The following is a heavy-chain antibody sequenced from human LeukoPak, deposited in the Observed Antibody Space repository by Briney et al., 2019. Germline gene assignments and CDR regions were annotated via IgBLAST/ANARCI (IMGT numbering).Heavy chain of an antibody. Sequence: SETLSLTCTVSGGSISSYYWSWIRQPPGKGLEWIGYIYYSGSTNYNPSLKSRVTISVDTSKNQFSLKLSSVTAADTAVYYCASSEGWSYFDYWGQGTLVTVSS. CDR3: ASSEGWSYFDY. CDR1: GGSISSYY. D-gene: IGHD6-19*01. J-gene: IGHJ4*02. V-gene: IGHV4-59*01. CDR2: IYYSGST.